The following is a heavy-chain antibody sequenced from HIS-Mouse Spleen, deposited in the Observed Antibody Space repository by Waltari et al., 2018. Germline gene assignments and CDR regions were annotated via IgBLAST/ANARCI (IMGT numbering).Heavy chain of an antibody. CDR2: INPSGGST. Sequence: QVQLVQSGAEVKKPGASVTVSCTASGYTFTSSYMPWVRQDPGKGLEWMGIINPSGGSTSYAQKFQGRVTMTRDTSTSTVYMELSSLRSEDTAVYYCARDWYGGNKKLLSYYFDYWGQGTLVTVSS. D-gene: IGHD4-17*01. J-gene: IGHJ4*02. V-gene: IGHV1-46*03. CDR1: GYTFTSSY. CDR3: ARDWYGGNKKLLSYYFDY.